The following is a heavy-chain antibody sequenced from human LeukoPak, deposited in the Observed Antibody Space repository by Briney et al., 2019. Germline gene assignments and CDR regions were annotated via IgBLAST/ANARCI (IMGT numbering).Heavy chain of an antibody. Sequence: PSETLSLTCTVSGGSISNSSYYWGWVRQPPGKGLEWIGSMYYSGSTYYNPSLKSRVTISVDTSKNQFSLKLSSVTAADTAVYYCARDPAPEGAIDYWGQGTLVTVSS. V-gene: IGHV4-39*07. CDR2: MYYSGST. J-gene: IGHJ4*02. CDR3: ARDPAPEGAIDY. CDR1: GGSISNSSYY. D-gene: IGHD1-26*01.